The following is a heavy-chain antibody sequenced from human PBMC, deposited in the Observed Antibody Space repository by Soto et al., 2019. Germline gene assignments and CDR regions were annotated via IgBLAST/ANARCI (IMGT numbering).Heavy chain of an antibody. CDR1: GFTFSRYG. Sequence: PGGSLRLSCAASGFTFSRYGMHWVRQAPGKGLEWVAVIWYDGSKKYYADSVKGRFTISRDNSNLYLQMNSLRAEDTAVYYCARDLGRVEVGIAYHYDYWGHGTQVTV. V-gene: IGHV3-33*01. D-gene: IGHD3-16*01. CDR3: ARDLGRVEVGIAYHYDY. J-gene: IGHJ4*01. CDR2: IWYDGSKK.